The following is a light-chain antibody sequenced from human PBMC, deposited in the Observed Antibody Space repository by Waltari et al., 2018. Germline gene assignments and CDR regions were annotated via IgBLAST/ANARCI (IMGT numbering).Light chain of an antibody. CDR1: NSNIASNA. J-gene: IGLJ2*01. CDR3: GTWDDSLNGPL. V-gene: IGLV1-44*01. CDR2: SNS. Sequence: QSLLTQAPSASGTPAPRVTIASSGSNSNIASNAINWYQQLPGTAPRLLIYSNSQRTSGVPDRFSGSKSGTSASLAISGLQSEDEADYYCGTWDDSLNGPLFGGGTKVTVL.